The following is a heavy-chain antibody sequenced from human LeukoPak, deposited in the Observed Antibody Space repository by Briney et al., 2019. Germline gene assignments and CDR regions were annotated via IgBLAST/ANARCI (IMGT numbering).Heavy chain of an antibody. V-gene: IGHV3-23*01. CDR2: LSDTGDSR. D-gene: IGHD2-8*01. Sequence: PGGSLRLSCAASGFTLSKHPMYWVRQAPGKGLEWVSSLSDTGDSRHYADSVKGRFTISRDSARSALYLQMNSLRAEDTAVYYCAKGDCASGSCYFDDWGQGSQATVSS. CDR1: GFTLSKHP. CDR3: AKGDCASGSCYFDD. J-gene: IGHJ4*02.